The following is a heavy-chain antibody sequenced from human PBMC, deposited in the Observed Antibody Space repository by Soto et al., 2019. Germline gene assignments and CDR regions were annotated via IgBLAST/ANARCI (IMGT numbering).Heavy chain of an antibody. Sequence: GGSLRLSCAASGFIFSTYAMSWVRQAPGKGLEWVSTISGSGDSTYYADSVKGRFTMSRDNSKNTLYLQMNSLRADDTAVYYCAKDFGMAAASVYFRHWGQGTLVTVSS. D-gene: IGHD6-13*01. V-gene: IGHV3-23*01. J-gene: IGHJ1*01. CDR3: AKDFGMAAASVYFRH. CDR1: GFIFSTYA. CDR2: ISGSGDST.